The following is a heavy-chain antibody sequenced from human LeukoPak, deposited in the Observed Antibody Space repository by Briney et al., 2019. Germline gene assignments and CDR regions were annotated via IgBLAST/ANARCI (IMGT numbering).Heavy chain of an antibody. Sequence: SETLSLTCTVSGVSISSHYWSWIRQSPGKGLEWIGEINHSGSTNYNPSLKSRVTISVDTSKNQFSLKLSSVTAADTAVYYCARGKWRKTPGLWFGELLSNALDYWGQGTLVTVSS. D-gene: IGHD3-10*01. CDR3: ARGKWRKTPGLWFGELLSNALDY. CDR1: GVSISSHY. V-gene: IGHV4-34*01. J-gene: IGHJ4*02. CDR2: INHSGST.